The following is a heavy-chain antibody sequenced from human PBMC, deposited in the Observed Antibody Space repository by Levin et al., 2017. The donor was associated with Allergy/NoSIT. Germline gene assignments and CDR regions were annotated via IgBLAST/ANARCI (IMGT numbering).Heavy chain of an antibody. V-gene: IGHV4-61*02. CDR2: IYVTGST. CDR3: ARDLEGFSGYKPYCYTDV. CDR1: GDSISRGFYY. J-gene: IGHJ6*03. Sequence: SQTLSLTCSVSGDSISRGFYYWSWIRQPAGEGLEWIGRIYVTGSTTYSPPLKSRVTISLARSKDQVPLKINFVTAAYTAVYYCARDLEGFSGYKPYCYTDVWGKGTTVTVSS. D-gene: IGHD5-12*01.